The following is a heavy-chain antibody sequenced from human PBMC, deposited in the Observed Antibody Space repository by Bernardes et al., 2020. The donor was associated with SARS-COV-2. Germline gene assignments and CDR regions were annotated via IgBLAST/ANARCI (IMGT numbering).Heavy chain of an antibody. CDR2: IYYSGST. CDR1: GGSISSSSYY. V-gene: IGHV4-39*01. Sequence: SETLSLTCTVSGGSISSSSYYWGWIRQPPGKGLEWIGSIYYSGSTYYNPSLKSRVTISVHTSKNQFSLKLSSVTAADTAVYYCASQTGPGYYDSSGYYQGWFDPWGQGTLVT. D-gene: IGHD3-22*01. CDR3: ASQTGPGYYDSSGYYQGWFDP. J-gene: IGHJ5*02.